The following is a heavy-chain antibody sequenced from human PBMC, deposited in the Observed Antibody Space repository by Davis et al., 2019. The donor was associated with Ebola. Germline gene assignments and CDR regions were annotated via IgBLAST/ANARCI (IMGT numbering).Heavy chain of an antibody. J-gene: IGHJ6*02. V-gene: IGHV1-18*01. D-gene: IGHD2-15*01. CDR1: GYTFTSYG. Sequence: ASVKVSCKASGYTFTSYGISWVRQAPGQGLEWMGWISAYNGNTNYAQKLQGRVTMTTDTSTSTAYMVLRSLRSDDTAVYYCARDGYCSGGSCFYSYYYYGMDVWGQGTTVTVSS. CDR3: ARDGYCSGGSCFYSYYYYGMDV. CDR2: ISAYNGNT.